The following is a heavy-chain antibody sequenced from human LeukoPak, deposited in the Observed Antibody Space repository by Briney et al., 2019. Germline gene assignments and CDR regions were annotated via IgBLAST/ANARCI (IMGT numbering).Heavy chain of an antibody. CDR3: AKDLKPYDSSGYYTM. Sequence: GGSLRLSCAASGFTFSSYSVHWVRQAPGKELEWVSCINSASTYIYYADSVKGRFTISRDNAKNSLYLQMNSLRAEDTAVYYCAKDLKPYDSSGYYTMWGQGTLVTVSS. J-gene: IGHJ4*02. D-gene: IGHD3-22*01. CDR1: GFTFSSYS. CDR2: INSASTYI. V-gene: IGHV3-21*01.